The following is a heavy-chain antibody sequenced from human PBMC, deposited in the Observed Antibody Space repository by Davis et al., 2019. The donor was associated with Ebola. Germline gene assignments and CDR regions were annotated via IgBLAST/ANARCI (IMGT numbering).Heavy chain of an antibody. CDR2: INHSGST. CDR1: GGSFSGYY. Sequence: SETLSLTCAVYGGSFSGYYWSWIRQPPGKGLEWIGEINHSGSTNYNPSLKSRVTISGDTSKNQFSLKLSSVTAADTAVYYCATLSYCSSSSCHNYYGMDVWGQGTTVTVSS. D-gene: IGHD2-2*01. CDR3: ATLSYCSSSSCHNYYGMDV. J-gene: IGHJ6*02. V-gene: IGHV4-34*09.